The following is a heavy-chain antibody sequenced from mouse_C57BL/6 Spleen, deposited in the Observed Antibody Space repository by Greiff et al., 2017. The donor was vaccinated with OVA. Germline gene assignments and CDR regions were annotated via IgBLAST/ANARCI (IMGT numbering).Heavy chain of an antibody. V-gene: IGHV1-61*01. CDR3: ARGGWLPHAMDY. Sequence: QVQLQQPGAELVRPGSSVKLSCKASGYTFTSYWMDWVKQRPGQGLEWIGNIYPSDSETNYNQKFKDKATLTVDKSSSTAYMQLSSLTSEDSAVYYCARGGWLPHAMDYWGQGTSVTVSS. CDR2: IYPSDSET. D-gene: IGHD2-3*01. CDR1: GYTFTSYW. J-gene: IGHJ4*01.